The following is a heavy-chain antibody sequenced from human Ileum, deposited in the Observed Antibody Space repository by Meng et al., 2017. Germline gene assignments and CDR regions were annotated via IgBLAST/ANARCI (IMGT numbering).Heavy chain of an antibody. CDR3: ARYGGSGSYWHFDP. J-gene: IGHJ2*01. V-gene: IGHV4-34*01. Sequence: QEQLQQWGAGLLKPSETLSLTCAVYGGSFSGYYWTWIRQPPGKGLEWIGEIHHSGSTNYNPSLKSRVTMSIDTSKIQFSLELSSVTAADAAVYYCARYGGSGSYWHFDPWGRGTLVTVS. CDR1: GGSFSGYY. CDR2: IHHSGST. D-gene: IGHD3-10*01.